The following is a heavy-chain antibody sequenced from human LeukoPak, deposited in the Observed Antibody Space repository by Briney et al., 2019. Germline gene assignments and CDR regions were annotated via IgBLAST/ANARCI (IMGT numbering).Heavy chain of an antibody. CDR3: ARSSDSSGYYGGGIIDY. D-gene: IGHD3-22*01. CDR1: GGSISIYY. Sequence: SETLSLTCTVSGGSISIYYWNWIRQPAGKGLEWIGRIYTNENTFFNPSLKSRVTMSVDTSKNQVSLQLTSVTAADAAVYYCARSSDSSGYYGGGIIDYWGQGTLVTVSS. J-gene: IGHJ4*02. CDR2: IYTNENT. V-gene: IGHV4-4*07.